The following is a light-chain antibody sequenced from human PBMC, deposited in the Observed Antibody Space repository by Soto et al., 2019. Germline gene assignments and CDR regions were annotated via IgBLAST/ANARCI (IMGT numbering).Light chain of an antibody. CDR1: SSDIRVYNY. Sequence: QSALTQPASVSGSPGQSITISCTGSSSDIRVYNYVSWYQQHPGKAPKLLIYEVAKRPSGVSNRFSGSKSGSTASLSISDLQAEDEADYYCSSYTSSSSYVFGAGTKLTVL. CDR2: EVA. V-gene: IGLV2-14*01. J-gene: IGLJ1*01. CDR3: SSYTSSSSYV.